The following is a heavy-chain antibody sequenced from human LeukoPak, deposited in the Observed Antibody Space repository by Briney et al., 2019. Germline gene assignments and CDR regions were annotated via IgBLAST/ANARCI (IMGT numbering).Heavy chain of an antibody. V-gene: IGHV3-23*01. Sequence: GGTLRLSCAASGFTFSSYAMSWVRQAPGKGLEWVSTISGSGGSTSHADSVKGRFTISRDNSKNTLYLQMNSLRAEDTAVYYCAELGITMIGGVWGKGTTVTISS. J-gene: IGHJ6*04. D-gene: IGHD3-10*02. CDR2: ISGSGGST. CDR3: AELGITMIGGV. CDR1: GFTFSSYA.